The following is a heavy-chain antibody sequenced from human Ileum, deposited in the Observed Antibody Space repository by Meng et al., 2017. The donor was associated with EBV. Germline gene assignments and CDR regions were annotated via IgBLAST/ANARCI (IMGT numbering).Heavy chain of an antibody. CDR2: LNSDGTNT. CDR3: VRGLSGPQQLTGGY. J-gene: IGHJ4*02. CDR1: EFTFSSYW. V-gene: IGHV3-74*01. Sequence: PGGGRVQHGGCLRLSCAPCEFTFSSYWMYWVRQAPGKGRVWVSRLNSDGTNTAYAASVKSRFTISGDNAKNTLSLKMNSLRAEDTAVYYCVRGLSGPQQLTGGYWGQGTLVTVSS. D-gene: IGHD6-13*01.